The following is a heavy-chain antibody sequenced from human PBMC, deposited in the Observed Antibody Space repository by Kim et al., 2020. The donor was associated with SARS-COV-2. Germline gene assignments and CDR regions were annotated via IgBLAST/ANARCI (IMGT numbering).Heavy chain of an antibody. CDR1: GFTFDDYA. D-gene: IGHD6-19*01. J-gene: IGHJ6*02. CDR2: VNWNSGSI. Sequence: GGSLRLSCAASGFTFDDYAMNWVRQAPGKGLEWVSGVNWNSGSIGYADSVKGRFTISRDNAKNSLYLQMNSLRAEDTALYYCAKDMSPRAVACTGGMDVWGQGTTVTVSS. V-gene: IGHV3-9*01. CDR3: AKDMSPRAVACTGGMDV.